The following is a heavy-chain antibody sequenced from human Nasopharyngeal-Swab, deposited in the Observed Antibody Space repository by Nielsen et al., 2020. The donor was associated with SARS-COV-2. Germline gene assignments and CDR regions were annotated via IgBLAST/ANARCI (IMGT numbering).Heavy chain of an antibody. Sequence: GSLRLSCAASGFTVSSNYMSWVRQAPGKGLEWVSVIYSGGSTYYADSVKGRFTISRDNSKNTLYLQMNSLRAEDTAVYYCARDVTGTTNYYYYGMDVWGQGTTVTVSS. D-gene: IGHD1-7*01. V-gene: IGHV3-66*01. J-gene: IGHJ6*02. CDR1: GFTVSSNY. CDR3: ARDVTGTTNYYYYGMDV. CDR2: IYSGGST.